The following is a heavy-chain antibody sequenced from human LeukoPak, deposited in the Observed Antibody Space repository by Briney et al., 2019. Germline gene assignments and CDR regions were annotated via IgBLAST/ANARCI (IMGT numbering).Heavy chain of an antibody. D-gene: IGHD3-22*01. J-gene: IGHJ5*02. CDR2: IRYDESNK. V-gene: IGHV3-30*02. Sequence: LPGGSLRLSCAASGFTFSSYGMHWVREAPGKGLEWVAFIRYDESNKYYADSVKGRFTISRDNSKNTLYLQMNSPRAEDTAVYYCAKESRYYYDSSAQFGAWGQGTLVTVPS. CDR1: GFTFSSYG. CDR3: AKESRYYYDSSAQFGA.